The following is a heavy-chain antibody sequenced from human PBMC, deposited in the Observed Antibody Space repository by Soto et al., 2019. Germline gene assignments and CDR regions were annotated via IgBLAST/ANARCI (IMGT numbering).Heavy chain of an antibody. CDR3: ARDGDGYNRVAFDI. CDR1: GLTFSSYW. CDR2: IKEDGTEI. Sequence: EVQLVESGGGLVQPGGSLRLSCEASGLTFSSYWMSWVHQAPGKGLEWVAIIKEDGTEIYYVDSVKGRFTISRDNAKNSLYLQMNSLRAEDTAVYYCARDGDGYNRVAFDIWGQGTMVTVSS. V-gene: IGHV3-7*04. J-gene: IGHJ3*02. D-gene: IGHD5-12*01.